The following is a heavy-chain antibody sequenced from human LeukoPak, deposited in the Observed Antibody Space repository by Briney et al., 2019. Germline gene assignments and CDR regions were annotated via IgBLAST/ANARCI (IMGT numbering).Heavy chain of an antibody. J-gene: IGHJ3*02. Sequence: ASVKVSCKASGYTFTGYYMHWVRQAPGQGLEWMGWINPNSGGTNYAQRFQGRVTMTRDTSIRTAYMELSRLRSDDTAVYYCAREIAVAVTGAFDIWGQGTMVTVSS. V-gene: IGHV1-2*02. CDR2: INPNSGGT. CDR1: GYTFTGYY. D-gene: IGHD6-19*01. CDR3: AREIAVAVTGAFDI.